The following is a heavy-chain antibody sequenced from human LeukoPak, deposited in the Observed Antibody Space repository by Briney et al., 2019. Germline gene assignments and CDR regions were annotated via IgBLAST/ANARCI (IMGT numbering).Heavy chain of an antibody. CDR2: ISANNGDT. D-gene: IGHD2-8*01. CDR1: GYTFTSYG. Sequence: EASVKVSCKASGYTFTSYGISWVRQAPGQGLEWMGWISANNGDTNYAQNLQGRVTMTTDKSTSTAYMELRSLRSDDTAVYYCARGVWSDYWGQGTLVTVSS. J-gene: IGHJ4*02. CDR3: ARGVWSDY. V-gene: IGHV1-18*01.